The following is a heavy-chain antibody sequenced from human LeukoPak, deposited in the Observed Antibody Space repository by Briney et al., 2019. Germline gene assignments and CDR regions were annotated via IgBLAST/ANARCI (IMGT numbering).Heavy chain of an antibody. CDR1: GGTFSSYA. CDR3: ARDSGYGSGSYYSSGFDP. D-gene: IGHD3-10*01. CDR2: IIPIFGIT. V-gene: IGHV1-69*04. Sequence: SVKVSCKASGGTFSSYAISWVRQAPGQGLEWMGRIIPIFGITNYAQKFQGRVTITADKSTSTAYMELSSLRSEDTAVYYCARDSGYGSGSYYSSGFDPWGQGTLVTVSS. J-gene: IGHJ5*02.